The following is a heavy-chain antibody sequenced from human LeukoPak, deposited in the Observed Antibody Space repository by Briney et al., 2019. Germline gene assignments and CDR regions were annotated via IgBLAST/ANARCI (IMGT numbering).Heavy chain of an antibody. J-gene: IGHJ4*02. CDR3: ARDGIYGDYGH. CDR2: INSDGSST. CDR1: GFTFSSYW. Sequence: GGSLRLSCAASGFTFSSYWMHWVRQAPGKGLVWVSRINSDGSSTSYADSVKGRFTISRDNAKNTLYLQMNSMRAEDTAVYYCARDGIYGDYGHWGQGTLVTVSS. D-gene: IGHD4-17*01. V-gene: IGHV3-74*01.